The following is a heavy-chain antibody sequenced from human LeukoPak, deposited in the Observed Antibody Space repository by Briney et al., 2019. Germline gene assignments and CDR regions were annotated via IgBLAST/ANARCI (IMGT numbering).Heavy chain of an antibody. D-gene: IGHD6-13*01. CDR2: INPNSGGT. CDR3: ARGEGSWYGAHFDY. CDR1: GYTFTGYY. V-gene: IGHV1-2*02. J-gene: IGHJ4*02. Sequence: GASVKVSCKASGYTFTGYYMHWVRQAPGQGLEWMGWINPNSGGTNYAQKFQGRVTITTDESTSTAYMELSSLRSEDTAVYYCARGEGSWYGAHFDYWGQGTLVTVSS.